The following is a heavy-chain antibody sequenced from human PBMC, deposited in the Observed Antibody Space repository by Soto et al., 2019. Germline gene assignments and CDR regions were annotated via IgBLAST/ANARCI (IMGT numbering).Heavy chain of an antibody. CDR1: GFTFSNEN. D-gene: IGHD3-22*01. J-gene: IGHJ4*02. V-gene: IGHV3-21*06. CDR3: ARDPPLSMIVVVGVDDF. Sequence: EVQLVESGGGLVKPGGSLRLSCAVSGFTFSNENMNWVRQVPGKGLEWVSSISSRSSFVNYADSVKGRFTISRDNDKSSLYLKMTSLRAEDTAVYYCARDPPLSMIVVVGVDDFGGQGTLVTVSS. CDR2: ISSRSSFV.